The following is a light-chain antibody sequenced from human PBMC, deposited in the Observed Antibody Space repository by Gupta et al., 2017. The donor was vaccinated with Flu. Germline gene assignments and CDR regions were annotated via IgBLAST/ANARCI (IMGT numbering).Light chain of an antibody. CDR1: SDYSNYK. Sequence: TRSSDYSNYKVDWYQHRPGKGTRFVMRVGTVVSGGSKGDGIPDSFSCGCSGLKPSLTITNIQEEDESDYHCWSDPGSGGNFVYVFGTGTKLTVL. V-gene: IGLV9-49*01. J-gene: IGLJ1*01. CDR3: WSDPGSGGNFVYV. CDR2: VGTVVSGG.